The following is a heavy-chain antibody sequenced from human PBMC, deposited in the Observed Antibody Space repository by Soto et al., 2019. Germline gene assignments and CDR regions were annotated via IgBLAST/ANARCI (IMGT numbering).Heavy chain of an antibody. D-gene: IGHD7-27*01. CDR1: GDSISNLDYF. Sequence: TSETLSLTCSVSGDSISNLDYFWAWIRQPPGQALEYIGYIYKSATTYYNPSFESRVAISVDTSKSQFSLNVTSVTAADTAVYFCARGRYCLTGRCFPNWFDSWGQGALVTVSS. J-gene: IGHJ5*01. CDR2: IYKSATT. CDR3: ARGRYCLTGRCFPNWFDS. V-gene: IGHV4-30-4*01.